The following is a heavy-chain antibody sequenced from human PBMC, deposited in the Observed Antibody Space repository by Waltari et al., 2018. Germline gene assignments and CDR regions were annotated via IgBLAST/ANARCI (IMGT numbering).Heavy chain of an antibody. D-gene: IGHD3-3*01. CDR2: IWYDGSNK. J-gene: IGHJ6*02. Sequence: QVQLVESGGGVVQPGRSLRLSCAASGFTFSSYGMHWVSQAPGKGLEWVAVIWYDGSNKYYADSVKGRFTISRDNSKNTLYLQMNSLRAEDTAVYYCARDQIGDFWSGYYVGYYYYGMDVWGQGTTVTVSS. V-gene: IGHV3-33*01. CDR3: ARDQIGDFWSGYYVGYYYYGMDV. CDR1: GFTFSSYG.